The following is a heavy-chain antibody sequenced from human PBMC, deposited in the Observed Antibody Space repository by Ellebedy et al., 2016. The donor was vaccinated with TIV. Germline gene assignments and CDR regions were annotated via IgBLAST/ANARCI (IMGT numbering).Heavy chain of an antibody. CDR3: ARDPQFFDY. CDR1: GLIFSDHY. J-gene: IGHJ4*02. CDR2: SKNKADSYIT. V-gene: IGHV3-72*01. Sequence: PGGSLRLSCAASGLIFSDHYMDWVRQAPGKGLEWVGRSKNKADSYITEYAASVKGRFTISRDDSKDPLYLQMNSLRAEDTAVYYCARDPQFFDYWGQGTLVTVSS.